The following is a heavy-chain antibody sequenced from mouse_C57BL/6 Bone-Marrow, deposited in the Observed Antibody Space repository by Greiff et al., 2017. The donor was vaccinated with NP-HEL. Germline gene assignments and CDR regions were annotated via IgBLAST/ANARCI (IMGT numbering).Heavy chain of an antibody. J-gene: IGHJ2*01. CDR2: IYPRSGNT. Sequence: VNVVESGAELARPGASVKLSCKASGYTFTSYGISWVKQRTGQGLEWIGEIYPRSGNTYYNEKFKGKATLTADKSSSTAYMELRSLTSEDSAVYFCSTGTGGYWGQGTTLTVSS. D-gene: IGHD4-1*01. V-gene: IGHV1-81*01. CDR1: GYTFTSYG. CDR3: STGTGGY.